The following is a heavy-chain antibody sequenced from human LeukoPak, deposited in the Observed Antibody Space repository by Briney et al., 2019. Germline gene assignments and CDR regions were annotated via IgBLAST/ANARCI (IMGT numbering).Heavy chain of an antibody. CDR2: ISYDGSNK. V-gene: IGHV3-30*18. CDR1: GFTFSSYG. J-gene: IGHJ6*02. D-gene: IGHD4-23*01. CDR3: AKDSNYGGNYYYGMDV. Sequence: QPGRSLRLSCAASGFTFSSYGMHWVRQAPGKGLEWVAVISYDGSNKYYADSVKGRFTISRDNSKNTLYLQMNSLRAEDTAVYYCAKDSNYGGNYYYGMDVWGQGTTVTVSS.